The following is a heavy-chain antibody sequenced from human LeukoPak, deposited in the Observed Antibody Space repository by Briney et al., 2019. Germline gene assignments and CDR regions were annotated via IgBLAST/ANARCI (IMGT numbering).Heavy chain of an antibody. V-gene: IGHV1-18*01. CDR1: GYTFTRYG. CDR2: ISAYNGKT. D-gene: IGHD2-2*01. Sequence: ASXXVSCKASGYTFTRYGISWVGQAPGQGGERMGWISAYNGKTNYAQKLQGRGTITTERTKRKDYMEMRRLRYGATAGYTCVRDALDCSSTSCPTGNWFDPWGQGTLVTVSS. CDR3: VRDALDCSSTSCPTGNWFDP. J-gene: IGHJ5*02.